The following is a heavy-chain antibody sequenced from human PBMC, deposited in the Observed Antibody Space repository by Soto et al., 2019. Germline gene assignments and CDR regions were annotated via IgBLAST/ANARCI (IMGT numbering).Heavy chain of an antibody. Sequence: ASVKVSCKASGYTFTSYGISWVRQAPGQGLEWMGWISAYNGNTNYAQKLQGRVTMTTDTSTSTAYMELRSLRSDDTAVYYCARYNAVFYYYYGMDVWGQGTTVTVSS. D-gene: IGHD1-20*01. J-gene: IGHJ6*02. CDR2: ISAYNGNT. V-gene: IGHV1-18*01. CDR1: GYTFTSYG. CDR3: ARYNAVFYYYYGMDV.